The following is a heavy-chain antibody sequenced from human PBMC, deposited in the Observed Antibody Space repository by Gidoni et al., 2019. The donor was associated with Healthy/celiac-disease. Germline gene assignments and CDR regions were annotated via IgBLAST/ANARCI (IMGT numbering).Heavy chain of an antibody. D-gene: IGHD3-16*02. Sequence: QVQLQQWGAGLLKPSETLSLTCAVYGGSFSGYYWSWIRQPPGKGLEWIGEINHSGSTNYNPSLKIRVTISVDTSKNQFSLKLSSVTAADTAVYYCARVDHDYVWGSYRPLNWFDPWGQGTLVTVSS. V-gene: IGHV4-34*01. CDR2: INHSGST. J-gene: IGHJ5*02. CDR1: GGSFSGYY. CDR3: ARVDHDYVWGSYRPLNWFDP.